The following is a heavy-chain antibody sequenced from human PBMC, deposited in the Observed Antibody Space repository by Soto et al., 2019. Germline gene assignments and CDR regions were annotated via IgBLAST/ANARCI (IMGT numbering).Heavy chain of an antibody. Sequence: QVQLVQSGGEVKKPGASVKVSCKTSDYSFTAYGISWVRQAPGQGLEWMGWISAYNGNTNYAQKLQGRVTMTTDTSTSTAYMELRSLRSDDTAVYYCAREGPAPYYYYGMDVWGQGSTVTVYS. J-gene: IGHJ6*02. CDR3: AREGPAPYYYYGMDV. CDR2: ISAYNGNT. CDR1: DYSFTAYG. V-gene: IGHV1-18*01.